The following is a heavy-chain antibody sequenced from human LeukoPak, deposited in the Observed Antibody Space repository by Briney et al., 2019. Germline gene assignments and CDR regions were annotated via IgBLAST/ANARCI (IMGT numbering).Heavy chain of an antibody. V-gene: IGHV3-33*01. D-gene: IGHD6-19*01. CDR1: GFTFSNYG. CDR2: IWYDGSNK. J-gene: IGHJ4*02. Sequence: GGSLSLSCAASGFTFSNYGMHWVRQAPGKGLEWVAVIWYDGSNKYYAGSVKGRFTISGDNSKNTLYLQMNSLRAEDTAVYYCARGSLGTIAVAGTLDYWGQGILVTVSS. CDR3: ARGSLGTIAVAGTLDY.